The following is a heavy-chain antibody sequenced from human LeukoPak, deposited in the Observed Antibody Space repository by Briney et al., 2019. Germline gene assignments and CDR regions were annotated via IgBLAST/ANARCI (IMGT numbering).Heavy chain of an antibody. Sequence: SETLSLTCTVSGGSIGSSDSFWGWIRQPPGKGLEWIGSIYYSGTTYYNPSLKSRLTISVDTSKNHFSLKLTSVTAADTAVYYCAGGYSYGSTYYYMDVWGKGTTVTISS. D-gene: IGHD5-18*01. V-gene: IGHV4-39*07. J-gene: IGHJ6*03. CDR3: AGGYSYGSTYYYMDV. CDR2: IYYSGTT. CDR1: GGSIGSSDSF.